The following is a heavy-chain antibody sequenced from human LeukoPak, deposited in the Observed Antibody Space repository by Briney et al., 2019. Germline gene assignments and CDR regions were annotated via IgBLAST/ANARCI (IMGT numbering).Heavy chain of an antibody. Sequence: PSETLSLTCSVSGASTTSYYWNWIRQAPGKGLEWIGYIYSDGTTSYSPSLRSRVTISIDTSRNQFSLKLSSVTAADAAVYYCARDTRSYDTSGYYYFDYWDQGALVTVSS. CDR2: IYSDGTT. J-gene: IGHJ4*02. CDR3: ARDTRSYDTSGYYYFDY. CDR1: GASTTSYY. V-gene: IGHV4-59*01. D-gene: IGHD3-22*01.